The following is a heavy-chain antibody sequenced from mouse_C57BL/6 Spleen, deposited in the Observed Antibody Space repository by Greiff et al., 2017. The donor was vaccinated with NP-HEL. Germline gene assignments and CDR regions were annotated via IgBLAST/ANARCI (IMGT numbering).Heavy chain of an antibody. J-gene: IGHJ3*01. CDR2: ISNGGGST. D-gene: IGHD2-3*01. CDR1: GFTFSDYY. Sequence: EVKVVESGGGLVQPGGSLKLSCAASGFTFSDYYMYWVRQTPEKRLAWVAYISNGGGSTYYPDTVKGRFTISRDNAKNTLYLQMSRLKSEDTAMYYCARQDGYYAAWFAYWGQGTLVTVSA. CDR3: ARQDGYYAAWFAY. V-gene: IGHV5-12*01.